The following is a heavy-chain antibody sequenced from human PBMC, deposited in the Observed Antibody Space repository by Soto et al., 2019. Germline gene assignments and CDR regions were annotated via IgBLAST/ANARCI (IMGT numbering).Heavy chain of an antibody. V-gene: IGHV3-23*01. CDR1: GFTFSSYA. CDR3: AKDRGYSYGYDAFDI. D-gene: IGHD5-18*01. Sequence: EVQLLESGGGLVQPGGSLRLSCAASGFTFSSYAMSWVRQAPGKGLEWVSAISGSGGNTNYADSVKGRFTISRDNSQNTLYLQMNSLGAEDTAVYYCAKDRGYSYGYDAFDIWGQGTMVTVSS. CDR2: ISGSGGNT. J-gene: IGHJ3*02.